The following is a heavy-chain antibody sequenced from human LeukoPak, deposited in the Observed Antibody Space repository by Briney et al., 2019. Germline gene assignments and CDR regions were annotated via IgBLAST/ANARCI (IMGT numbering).Heavy chain of an antibody. Sequence: PGGSLRLSYTASGFTFSKYWMLWVRQAPGKVLASVSRINTDGTVTTYAYSVKGRFTVSRDNADNTMFLQMNSVRDEDTAVYYCATKQWLAPPPDSWGQGTPVTVSS. J-gene: IGHJ4*02. CDR1: GFTFSKYW. CDR3: ATKQWLAPPPDS. D-gene: IGHD6-19*01. CDR2: INTDGTVT. V-gene: IGHV3-74*01.